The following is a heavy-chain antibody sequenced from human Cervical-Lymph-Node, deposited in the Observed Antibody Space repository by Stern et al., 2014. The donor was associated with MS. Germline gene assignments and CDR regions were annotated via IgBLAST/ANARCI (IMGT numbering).Heavy chain of an antibody. CDR2: IFPGGSDS. J-gene: IGHJ4*02. Sequence: EVQLVESGPEVKRPGESLKISCKASGYTFTSYWIGWVRQLPGKGLEWIAIIFPGGSDSRYTPSFQGQVTISADKSSGTAHLQWNNLKASDTAIYYCARQRYFDYGGQGSRVPVSP. CDR1: GYTFTSYW. CDR3: ARQRYFDY. V-gene: IGHV5-51*01.